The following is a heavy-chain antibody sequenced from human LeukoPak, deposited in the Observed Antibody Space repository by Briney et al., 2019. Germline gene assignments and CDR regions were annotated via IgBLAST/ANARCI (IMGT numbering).Heavy chain of an antibody. CDR3: ARDRRVYYVGSGFSWWSFDY. D-gene: IGHD3-22*01. V-gene: IGHV1-2*02. Sequence: ASVKVSCKASGYTFTGYYMHWLRQAPGPALEWMGWINPNSGGTNYAQKFQGRVTMTRHTYISTVYMEMSRLRSDYTAVYYCARDRRVYYVGSGFSWWSFDYWGQRALVTVSS. CDR2: INPNSGGT. J-gene: IGHJ4*02. CDR1: GYTFTGYY.